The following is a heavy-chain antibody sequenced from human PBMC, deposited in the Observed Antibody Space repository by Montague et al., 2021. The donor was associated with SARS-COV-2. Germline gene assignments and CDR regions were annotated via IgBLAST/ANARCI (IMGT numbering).Heavy chain of an antibody. CDR3: ARSPRGSGTGWLDY. V-gene: IGHV3-23*01. CDR2: SSGSDGGT. D-gene: IGHD3/OR15-3a*01. J-gene: IGHJ4*02. Sequence: SLSLSCAASGFTFSNSAMNWVRQAPGKGLEWVSGSSGSDGGTHYADSVKGRFTISRDNSKNVLYLQMNSLRAEDTAVYYCARSPRGSGTGWLDYWGQGTLVTVSS. CDR1: GFTFSNSA.